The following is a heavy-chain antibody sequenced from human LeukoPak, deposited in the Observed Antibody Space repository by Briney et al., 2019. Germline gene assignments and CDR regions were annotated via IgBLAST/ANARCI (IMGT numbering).Heavy chain of an antibody. CDR1: GGSISSYY. J-gene: IGHJ4*02. Sequence: SETLSLTCTVSGGSISSYYWSWIRQPAGKGLEWIGRIYTSGSTNYSPSLKSRVTMSVDTSKNQCSLKPISVTAADTAVYYCAREYGDQGTRNFDYWGQGSLVTGSS. CDR2: IYTSGST. V-gene: IGHV4-4*07. CDR3: AREYGDQGTRNFDY. D-gene: IGHD4-17*01.